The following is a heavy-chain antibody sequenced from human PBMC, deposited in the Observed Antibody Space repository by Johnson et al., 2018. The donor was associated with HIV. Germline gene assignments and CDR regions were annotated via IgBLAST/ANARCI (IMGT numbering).Heavy chain of an antibody. V-gene: IGHV3-15*01. CDR1: GFSFNWSW. CDR2: IKSKTDGETT. J-gene: IGHJ3*02. Sequence: VQLVESGGGLVQPGGSLRLSCAASGFSFNWSWMTWVRQAPGKGLEWVGRIKSKTDGETTDYTAPVKCRFTISRDDSKNTLYLQMNSLKTEDTAVYYCTAERGYAFDIWGQGTMVTVSS. CDR3: TAERGYAFDI.